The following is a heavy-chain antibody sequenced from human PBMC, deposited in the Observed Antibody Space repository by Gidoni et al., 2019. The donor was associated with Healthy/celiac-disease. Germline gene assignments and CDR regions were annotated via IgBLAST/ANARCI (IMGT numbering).Heavy chain of an antibody. D-gene: IGHD6-13*01. J-gene: IGHJ2*01. Sequence: QVQLVESGGGVVQPGSSLRLSCAASGFTFSSYALHWVRQDPGKGLGWVAVISYDGSNKYYADSVKGRFTISRDNSKNTLYLQMNSLRAEDTAVYYCARDSAAGIFWYFDLWGRGTLVTVSS. V-gene: IGHV3-30-3*01. CDR1: GFTFSSYA. CDR2: ISYDGSNK. CDR3: ARDSAAGIFWYFDL.